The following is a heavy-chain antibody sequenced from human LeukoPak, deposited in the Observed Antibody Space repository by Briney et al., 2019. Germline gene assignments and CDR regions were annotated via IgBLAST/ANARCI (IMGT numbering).Heavy chain of an antibody. V-gene: IGHV1-46*01. CDR3: ARHFRRDDLFDY. Sequence: GASGKVSFKASGYTFTIYYIHWVRQAPGQGLAGMEIINPSGGSTSYEQKFQGRVTMTRDTSTSTVYMELSTVSSEDTAVYYCARHFRRDDLFDYWGQGHLVPVSS. CDR1: GYTFTIYY. D-gene: IGHD5-24*01. J-gene: IGHJ4*02. CDR2: INPSGGST.